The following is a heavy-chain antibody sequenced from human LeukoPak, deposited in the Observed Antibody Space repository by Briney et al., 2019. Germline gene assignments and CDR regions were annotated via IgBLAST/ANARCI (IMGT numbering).Heavy chain of an antibody. CDR2: ISSSSTTI. V-gene: IGHV3-48*02. Sequence: GGSLRLSRVVSGFTFSSYSMNWVRQAPGKGLEWISYISSSSTTIYYADTVKGRFTISRDNAKNSLYLQMNSLRDEDTAVYYCARDLYFWGQGTLVTVSS. D-gene: IGHD2-15*01. CDR3: ARDLYF. CDR1: GFTFSSYS. J-gene: IGHJ4*02.